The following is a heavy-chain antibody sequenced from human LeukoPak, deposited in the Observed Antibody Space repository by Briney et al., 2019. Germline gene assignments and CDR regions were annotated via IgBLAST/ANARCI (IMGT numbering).Heavy chain of an antibody. V-gene: IGHV4-39*01. CDR1: GGSISSSSYY. CDR3: ARAASGDAVYYGSGRRYPYYHMDV. D-gene: IGHD3-10*01. J-gene: IGHJ6*03. CDR2: IYYSGST. Sequence: KASETLSLTCTVSGGSISSSSYYWGWIRQPPGKGLEWIGSIYYSGSTYYNPSLKSRVTISVDTSKNQFSLKLSSVTAADTAVYYCARAASGDAVYYGSGRRYPYYHMDVWGKGTTVTISS.